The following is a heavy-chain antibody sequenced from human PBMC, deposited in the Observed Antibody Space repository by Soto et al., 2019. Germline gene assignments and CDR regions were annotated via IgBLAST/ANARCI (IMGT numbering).Heavy chain of an antibody. CDR1: GFTFSSYG. CDR3: ARALREYYDFWSGYYQNNYYYYGMDV. CDR2: IWYDGSNK. V-gene: IGHV3-33*01. J-gene: IGHJ6*02. D-gene: IGHD3-3*01. Sequence: GGSLRLSCAAPGFTFSSYGMHWVRQAPGKGLEWVAVIWYDGSNKYYADSVKGRFTISRDNSKNTLYLQMNSLRAEDTAVYYCARALREYYDFWSGYYQNNYYYYGMDVWGQGTTVTVSS.